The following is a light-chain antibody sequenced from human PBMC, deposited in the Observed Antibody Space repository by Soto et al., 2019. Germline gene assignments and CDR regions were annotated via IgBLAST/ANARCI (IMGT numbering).Light chain of an antibody. Sequence: QSALTQPRSVSGSPGQSLTISCTGTSSDVGGYNYVSWYQQHPGKVPKLMIYDVTKRPSGVPDRFSGSKSGNTASLTISGLQSEDEADYYCCSHAGSYTYVFGTGTK. CDR2: DVT. J-gene: IGLJ1*01. V-gene: IGLV2-11*01. CDR1: SSDVGGYNY. CDR3: CSHAGSYTYV.